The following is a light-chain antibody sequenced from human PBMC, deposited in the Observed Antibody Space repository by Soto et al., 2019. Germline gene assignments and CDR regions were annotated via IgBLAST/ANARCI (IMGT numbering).Light chain of an antibody. J-gene: IGKJ2*01. CDR1: QDIRND. CDR3: LQDYNYPRT. Sequence: AIQLTQSPSSLSASVGERVTITCRASQDIRNDLGWYQQKPGKAPKLLIYAASSLQSGIPSRFSGSGSGTDFTLTISSLQPGDFATYYCLQDYNYPRTFGQGTNLEI. V-gene: IGKV1-6*01. CDR2: AAS.